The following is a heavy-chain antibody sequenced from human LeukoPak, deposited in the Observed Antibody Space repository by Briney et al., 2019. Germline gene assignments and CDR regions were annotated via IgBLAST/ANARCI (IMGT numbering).Heavy chain of an antibody. V-gene: IGHV4-59*01. CDR1: GGSISSYY. CDR2: IYYSGST. CDR3: ARSGLWGYFDY. Sequence: KPSETLSLTCTVSGGSISSYYWSWIRQPPGKGLEWIGYIYYSGSTNYNPSLKSRVTISVDTSKNQFSLKLSSVTAADTAVYYCARSGLWGYFDYWGQGTPVTVSS. J-gene: IGHJ4*02. D-gene: IGHD5-18*01.